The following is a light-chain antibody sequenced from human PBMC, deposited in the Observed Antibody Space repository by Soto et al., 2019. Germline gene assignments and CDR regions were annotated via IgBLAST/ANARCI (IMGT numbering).Light chain of an antibody. V-gene: IGKV3-15*01. CDR1: QSVSKY. CDR2: GAS. CDR3: QHYKSYPWT. J-gene: IGKJ1*01. Sequence: EIVLTQSPATLSLSPGERATLSCRASQSVSKYLACYQQKPGQAPRLLIYGASTRATGIPARFSGSGAETEFILTISSLQHDDFATYYCQHYKSYPWTFGQGTKVDI.